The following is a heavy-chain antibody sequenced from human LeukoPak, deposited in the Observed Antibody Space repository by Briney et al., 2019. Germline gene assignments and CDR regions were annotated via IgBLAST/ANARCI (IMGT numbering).Heavy chain of an antibody. V-gene: IGHV4-4*09. Sequence: SETLSPTCTVSGGSISSFYWSWIRQPPGKGLEWIGNIYTTGDTSYNPSLSYNPSLKSRVTISVDTSKNQFSLKLSSVTAADTAVYYCARRSDSSGYYFFDYWGQGTLVTVSS. CDR3: ARRSDSSGYYFFDY. CDR2: IYTTGDTSYNPSL. D-gene: IGHD3-22*01. CDR1: GGSISSFY. J-gene: IGHJ4*02.